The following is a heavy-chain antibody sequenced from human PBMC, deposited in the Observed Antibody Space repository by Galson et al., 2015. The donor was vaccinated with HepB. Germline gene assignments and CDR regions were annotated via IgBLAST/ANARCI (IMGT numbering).Heavy chain of an antibody. Sequence: SVKVSCKASGYTFTGYYMHWVRQAPGQGLEWMGWINPNSGGTNYAQKVQGRVTMTRDTSISTAYMELSRLRSDDTAVYYCASEGTYDYSNYFDYWGQGTLVTVSS. J-gene: IGHJ4*02. CDR2: INPNSGGT. D-gene: IGHD4-11*01. CDR1: GYTFTGYY. V-gene: IGHV1-2*02. CDR3: ASEGTYDYSNYFDY.